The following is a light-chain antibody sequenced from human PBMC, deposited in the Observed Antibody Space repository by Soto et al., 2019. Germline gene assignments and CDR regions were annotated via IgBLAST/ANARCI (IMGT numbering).Light chain of an antibody. V-gene: IGLV1-40*01. J-gene: IGLJ3*02. CDR2: GNN. Sequence: QSVLTQPPSVSGAPGQRVTISCTGSGSNIGAGYDVHWYQQLPGTAPKLLIYGNNNRPSGVPDRFSGSKPGTSASLAITGLQAEDEADYYCQSYDSSLTGYWVFGGGTQLTVL. CDR1: GSNIGAGYD. CDR3: QSYDSSLTGYWV.